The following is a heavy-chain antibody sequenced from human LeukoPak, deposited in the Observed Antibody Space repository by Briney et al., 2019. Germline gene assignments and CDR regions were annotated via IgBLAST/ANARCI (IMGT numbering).Heavy chain of an antibody. CDR2: MNPNSGNT. V-gene: IGHV1-8*01. Sequence: GASVKVSCKASGYTFTSYDINWVRQATGQGLEWMGWMNPNSGNTGYAQKFQGRVTMTRNTSISTAYMELSSLRSEDTAVYYCARAPIYYYGSGGKKRNWFEPWGQGTLVTVSS. CDR1: GYTFTSYD. CDR3: ARAPIYYYGSGGKKRNWFEP. D-gene: IGHD3-10*01. J-gene: IGHJ5*02.